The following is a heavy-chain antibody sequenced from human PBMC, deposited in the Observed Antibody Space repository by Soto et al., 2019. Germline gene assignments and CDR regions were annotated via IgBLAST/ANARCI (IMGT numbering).Heavy chain of an antibody. CDR3: TTDWGSGDHYIRAFDL. CDR2: IKSRLLGATT. Sequence: GGSLRLSCSASGFTFSNAWMTWVRQAPGKGLECVGRIKSRLLGATTDSAAPVKGRFTISRDDSKNTLYLQMNSLKTEDTAVYYCTTDWGSGDHYIRAFDLWGQGTMVTVSS. V-gene: IGHV3-15*01. CDR1: GFTFSNAW. J-gene: IGHJ3*01. D-gene: IGHD3-16*01.